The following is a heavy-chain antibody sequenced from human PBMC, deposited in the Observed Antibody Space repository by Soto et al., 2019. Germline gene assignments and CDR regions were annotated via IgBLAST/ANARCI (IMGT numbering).Heavy chain of an antibody. V-gene: IGHV4-31*03. Sequence: TSETLSLTCTVSGGSISSGGYYWTWIRQHPGKGLEWIGYIYYSGSTYYNPSLESRVSISVDTPKNQFSLELSSVTAADTAMYYCASKGGYSGSYYRNGFDIWGQGTMVTVSS. CDR2: IYYSGST. D-gene: IGHD1-26*01. CDR3: ASKGGYSGSYYRNGFDI. J-gene: IGHJ3*02. CDR1: GGSISSGGYY.